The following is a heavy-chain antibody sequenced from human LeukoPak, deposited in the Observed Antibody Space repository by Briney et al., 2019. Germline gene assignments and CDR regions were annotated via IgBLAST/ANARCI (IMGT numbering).Heavy chain of an antibody. Sequence: GGSLRLSCAASGFTFSSYWMSWVHQAPGKGLEWVANIKQDGSEKYYVDSVKGRFTISRDNAKNSLYLQMNSLRAEDTAVYYCARDLYYYDSSGLGYWGQGTLVTVSS. CDR1: GFTFSSYW. J-gene: IGHJ4*02. D-gene: IGHD3-22*01. CDR3: ARDLYYYDSSGLGY. V-gene: IGHV3-7*01. CDR2: IKQDGSEK.